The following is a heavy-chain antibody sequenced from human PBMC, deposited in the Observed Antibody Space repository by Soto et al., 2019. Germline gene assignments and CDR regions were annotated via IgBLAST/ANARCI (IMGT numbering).Heavy chain of an antibody. D-gene: IGHD3-10*01. Sequence: QITLQESGPTLVKPTQTLTLTCTFSGFSLTTSGVGVGWIRQPPGKALEWLALIFWNDDKRFSPSLKSRLTITKDTSKNQVVLTMTNVDPVDTATYYCIHRGWGSGTFSHFDYWGQGALVTVSS. CDR1: GFSLTTSGVG. CDR2: IFWNDDK. CDR3: IHRGWGSGTFSHFDY. V-gene: IGHV2-5*01. J-gene: IGHJ4*02.